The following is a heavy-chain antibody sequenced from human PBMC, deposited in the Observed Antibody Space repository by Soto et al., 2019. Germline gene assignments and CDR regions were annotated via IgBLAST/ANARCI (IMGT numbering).Heavy chain of an antibody. CDR2: IYWDDDK. J-gene: IGHJ4*02. Sequence: QITLKEAGPTLVKPTQTLTLTCSFSGFSLITSGVGVGWIRQPPGKALEWLALIYWDDDKGYSTSLNSRLTITKDTSKNQVVLTKTNMEPADTATYYCAHTMAPRSFDYWGQGTLVTVS. CDR1: GFSLITSGVG. V-gene: IGHV2-5*02. CDR3: AHTMAPRSFDY.